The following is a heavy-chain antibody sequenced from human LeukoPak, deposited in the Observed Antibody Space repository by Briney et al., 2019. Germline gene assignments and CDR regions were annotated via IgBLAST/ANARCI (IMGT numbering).Heavy chain of an antibody. J-gene: IGHJ4*02. CDR2: ISSSSSYI. D-gene: IGHD6-13*01. CDR3: ARDRSSTIEDYFDY. CDR1: GFTFGSYS. Sequence: PGGSLRLSCAASGFTFGSYSMNWVRQAPGKGLEWVSSISSSSSYIYYADSVKGRFTISRDNAKNSLYLQMNSLRAEDTAVYYCARDRSSTIEDYFDYWGQGTLVTVSS. V-gene: IGHV3-21*01.